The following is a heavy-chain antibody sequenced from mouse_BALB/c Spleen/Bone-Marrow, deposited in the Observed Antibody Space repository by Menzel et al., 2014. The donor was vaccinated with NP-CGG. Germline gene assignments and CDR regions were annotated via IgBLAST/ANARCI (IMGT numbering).Heavy chain of an antibody. CDR2: IYPGDGDT. J-gene: IGHJ4*01. V-gene: IGHV1-87*01. CDR1: GYTFTSYW. D-gene: IGHD2-4*01. CDR3: ARGDDYLYYAMDY. Sequence: VQLQQSGAELARPGASVKLSCKASGYTFTSYWMQWVKQRPGQGLEWIGAIYPGDGDTRYTQKFKGKATLTVDKSSSTAFMHLNSLTSEDSAVYYCARGDDYLYYAMDYWGQGTSVTVSS.